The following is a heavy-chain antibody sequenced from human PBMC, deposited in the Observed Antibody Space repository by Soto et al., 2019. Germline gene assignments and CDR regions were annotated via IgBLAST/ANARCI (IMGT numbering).Heavy chain of an antibody. CDR3: ARGISKYIIWFEPHTWFVA. D-gene: IGHD3-10*01. CDR1: GGPINSPDYY. CDR2: LYFNGGT. Sequence: QVQLQESGPGLVKPSQTLSLTCNVSGGPINSPDYYWTWIRQSPGKGLEWIGYLYFNGGTQYNPSLRTPISISLDTSKKHFSLEMRSVTGADTAVYYCARGISKYIIWFEPHTWFVAWGQGALVTVSS. V-gene: IGHV4-30-4*01. J-gene: IGHJ5*02.